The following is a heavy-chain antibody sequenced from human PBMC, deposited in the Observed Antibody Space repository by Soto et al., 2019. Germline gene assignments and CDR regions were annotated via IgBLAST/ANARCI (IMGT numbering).Heavy chain of an antibody. V-gene: IGHV3-15*01. J-gene: IGHJ4*02. CDR1: GFTFSNAW. CDR3: TTRLGYYDILTGYYRDFDY. D-gene: IGHD3-9*01. Sequence: EVQLVESGGGLVKPGGSLRLSCAASGFTFSNAWMSWVRQAPGKGLEWVGRIKSKTDGGTTDYAAPVKGRFTISRDDSKNTLYLQMNSLKTEDTAVYYCTTRLGYYDILTGYYRDFDYCGQGTLVTVSS. CDR2: IKSKTDGGTT.